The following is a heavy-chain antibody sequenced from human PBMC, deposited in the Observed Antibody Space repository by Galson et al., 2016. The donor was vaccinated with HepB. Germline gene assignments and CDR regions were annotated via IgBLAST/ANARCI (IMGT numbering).Heavy chain of an antibody. CDR3: TRHLLYGERETFDI. CDR1: GGSISSSSSY. CDR2: IYYSGTT. D-gene: IGHD4-17*01. Sequence: SETLSLTCTVSGGSISSSSSYWGWIRQPPGKGLEWIGSIYYSGTTYYNPSLKSRVTISVDTPNNQFSLKLSSVSAADTAVYYCTRHLLYGERETFDIWGQGTMVTVSS. V-gene: IGHV4-39*01. J-gene: IGHJ3*02.